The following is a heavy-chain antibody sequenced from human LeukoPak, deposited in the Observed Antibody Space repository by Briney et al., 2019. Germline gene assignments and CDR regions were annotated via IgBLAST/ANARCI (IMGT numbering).Heavy chain of an antibody. Sequence: GGSLRLSCAASGFTFSSYSMNWVRQAPGKGLEWVSSISSSSSYIYYADSVKGRFTISRDNAKNSLYLQMNSLRAEDTAVYYCARAQAPLGATLSHYWGQEPWSPSPQ. D-gene: IGHD1-26*01. CDR2: ISSSSSYI. V-gene: IGHV3-21*01. J-gene: IGHJ4*01. CDR1: GFTFSSYS. CDR3: ARAQAPLGATLSHY.